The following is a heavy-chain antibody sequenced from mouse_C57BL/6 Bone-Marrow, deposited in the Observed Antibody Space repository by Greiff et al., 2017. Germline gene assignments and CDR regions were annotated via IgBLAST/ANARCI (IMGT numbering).Heavy chain of an antibody. D-gene: IGHD2-4*01. CDR2: SRNKANDYTT. CDR1: GFTFSDFY. CDR3: ARDGEGLRGDYAMDY. J-gene: IGHJ4*01. V-gene: IGHV7-1*01. Sequence: EVQRVESGGGLVQSGRSLRLSCATSGFTFSDFYMEWVRQAPGKGLEWIAASRNKANDYTTEYSASVKGRFIVSRDTSQSILYLQMNALRAEDTAIYYCARDGEGLRGDYAMDYWGQGTSVTVSS.